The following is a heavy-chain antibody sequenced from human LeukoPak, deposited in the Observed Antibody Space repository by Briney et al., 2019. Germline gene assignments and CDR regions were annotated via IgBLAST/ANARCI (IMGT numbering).Heavy chain of an antibody. CDR3: ARAGYCTGGSCFRNFDY. J-gene: IGHJ4*02. Sequence: PSQTLTLTCAVSGGYISSGGYSWSWIRQPPGKGLEWIGYIYHSGSTYYNPSLKSRVTISVDRSKNQFSLKLSSVTAADTAVYYCARAGYCTGGSCFRNFDYWGQGTLVTVSS. CDR2: IYHSGST. CDR1: GGYISSGGYS. D-gene: IGHD2-15*01. V-gene: IGHV4-30-2*01.